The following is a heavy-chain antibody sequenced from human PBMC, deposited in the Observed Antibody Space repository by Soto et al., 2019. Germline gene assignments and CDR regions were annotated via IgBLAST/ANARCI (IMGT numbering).Heavy chain of an antibody. D-gene: IGHD4-17*01. J-gene: IGHJ6*02. CDR1: GGTFSSYA. CDR3: ARDPNWAVTTNYCGMDV. Sequence: QVQLVQSGAEVKKPGSSVKVSCKASGGTFSSYAISWVRQAPGQGLEWMGGIIPIFGTANYAQKFQGRVTITADKSTSTAYMELSSLRSEDTAVYYCARDPNWAVTTNYCGMDVWGQGTTVTVSS. V-gene: IGHV1-69*06. CDR2: IIPIFGTA.